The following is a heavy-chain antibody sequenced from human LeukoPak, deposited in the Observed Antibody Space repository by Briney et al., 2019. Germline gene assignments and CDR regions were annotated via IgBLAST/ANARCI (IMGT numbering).Heavy chain of an antibody. D-gene: IGHD4-17*01. V-gene: IGHV3-7*01. J-gene: IGHJ4*02. CDR1: GFTVSRYW. CDR3: ARVRWDDYGDYSDN. CDR2: IKQDGSEK. Sequence: GGSQRLSCADSGFTVSRYWMSWVRQAPGKGLEWVANIKQDGSEKHYVDSVKGRFTISRDNARNSLYLQMNSLRAEDTAVYYCARVRWDDYGDYSDNWGQGTLVTVSS.